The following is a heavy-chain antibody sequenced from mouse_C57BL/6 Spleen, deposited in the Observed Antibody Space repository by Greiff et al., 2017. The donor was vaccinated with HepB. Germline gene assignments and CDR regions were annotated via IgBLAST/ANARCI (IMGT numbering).Heavy chain of an antibody. V-gene: IGHV14-2*01. J-gene: IGHJ1*03. CDR3: APRSSHWYFDV. CDR2: IDPEDGET. CDR1: GFNIKDYY. D-gene: IGHD1-1*01. Sequence: EVMLVESGAELVKPGASVKLSCTASGFNIKDYYMHWVKQRTEQGLEWIGRIDPEDGETKYAPKFQGKATITADTSSNTAYLQLSSLTSEDTAVYYCAPRSSHWYFDVWGTGTTVTVSS.